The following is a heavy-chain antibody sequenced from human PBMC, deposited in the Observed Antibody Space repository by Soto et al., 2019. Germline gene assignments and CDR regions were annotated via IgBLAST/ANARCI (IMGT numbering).Heavy chain of an antibody. CDR2: IIPIFGTA. Sequence: SVKVSCKASGGTFSSYAISWVRQAPGQGLEWMGGIIPIFGTANYAQKFQGRVTITADESTSTAYMELSSLRSEDTAVYYCARAVYYYDSSGYRDAFDIWGQGTLVTVS. CDR3: ARAVYYYDSSGYRDAFDI. D-gene: IGHD3-22*01. J-gene: IGHJ3*02. V-gene: IGHV1-69*13. CDR1: GGTFSSYA.